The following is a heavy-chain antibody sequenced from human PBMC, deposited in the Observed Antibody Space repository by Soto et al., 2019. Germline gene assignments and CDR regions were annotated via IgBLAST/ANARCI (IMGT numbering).Heavy chain of an antibody. V-gene: IGHV1-69*13. CDR1: GGTFSSYA. J-gene: IGHJ6*02. CDR3: ASHPQYYDSSGYYCCMDV. CDR2: IIPIFGTA. Sequence: SVKVSCKASGGTFSSYAISWVRQAPGQGLEWMGGIIPIFGTANYAQKFQGRVTITADESTSTAYMELSSLRSEDTAVYYCASHPQYYDSSGYYCCMDVWGQGTTVTVS. D-gene: IGHD3-22*01.